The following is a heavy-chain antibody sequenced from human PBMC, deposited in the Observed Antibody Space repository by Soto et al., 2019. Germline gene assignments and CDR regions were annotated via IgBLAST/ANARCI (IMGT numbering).Heavy chain of an antibody. V-gene: IGHV1-46*01. Sequence: ASVKVSCKTSGYPFTDYFIHWVRQAPGQGLEWMGIISLYHHSTSYAQKFQGRLTVTADTSTTTVYMDLSSLTSEDSAVYWCARELYSCGGDCPYYMDYWGQGTMVTVYS. CDR1: GYPFTDYF. D-gene: IGHD2-21*02. CDR3: ARELYSCGGDCPYYMDY. CDR2: ISLYHHST. J-gene: IGHJ4*02.